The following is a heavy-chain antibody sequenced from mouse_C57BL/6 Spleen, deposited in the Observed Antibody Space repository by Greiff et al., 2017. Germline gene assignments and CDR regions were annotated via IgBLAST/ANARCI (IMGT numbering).Heavy chain of an antibody. D-gene: IGHD2-4*01. CDR3: AREPIYYDYDRGYYFDY. V-gene: IGHV1-81*01. CDR2: IYPRSGNT. J-gene: IGHJ2*01. CDR1: GYTFTSYG. Sequence: VQLQQSGAELARPGASVKLSCKASGYTFTSYGISWVKQRTGQGLEWIGEIYPRSGNTYYNEKFKGKATLTADKSSSTAYMELRSLTSEDSAVYFCAREPIYYDYDRGYYFDYWGQGTTLTVSS.